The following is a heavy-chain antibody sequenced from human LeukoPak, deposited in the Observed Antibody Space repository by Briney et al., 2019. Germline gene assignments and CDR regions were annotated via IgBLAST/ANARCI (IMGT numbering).Heavy chain of an antibody. CDR2: IYYSGST. CDR3: ARVFSGYYSYYFDY. CDR1: GGSISSYY. V-gene: IGHV4-59*01. D-gene: IGHD3-22*01. Sequence: SETLSLTCTVSGGSISSYYWSWIRQPPGKGLEWNGYIYYSGSTNYNPSLKSRVTISVDTSKNQFSLKLSSVTAADTAVYYCARVFSGYYSYYFDYWGQGTLVTVSS. J-gene: IGHJ4*02.